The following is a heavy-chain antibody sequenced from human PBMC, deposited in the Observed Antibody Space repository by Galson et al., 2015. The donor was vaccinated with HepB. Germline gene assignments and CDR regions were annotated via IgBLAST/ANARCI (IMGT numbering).Heavy chain of an antibody. V-gene: IGHV3-64D*06. CDR3: VKNVPNIVVAGVEH. Sequence: LRLSCAASGFTFSTYAMHWIRQAPGKGLEYISAISSNGGSTYYADSVKGRFTISRDNSKNTLFLQMSSLRTEDTAMYYCVKNVPNIVVAGVEHWGQGTLVTVSS. CDR1: GFTFSTYA. CDR2: ISSNGGST. D-gene: IGHD2-21*01. J-gene: IGHJ1*01.